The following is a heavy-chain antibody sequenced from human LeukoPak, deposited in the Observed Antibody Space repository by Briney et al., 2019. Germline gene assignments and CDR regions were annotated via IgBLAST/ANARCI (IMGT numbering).Heavy chain of an antibody. CDR2: INHSGST. J-gene: IGHJ6*02. CDR3: ARGRVYCSSTSCYLGGYYYYGMDV. Sequence: SETLSLTCAVYGGSFSGYYWSWIRQPPGKGLEWIGEINHSGSTNYNPSLKSRVTISVDTSKNQFSLKLSSVTAADTAVYYCARGRVYCSSTSCYLGGYYYYGMDVWGQGTTVTVSS. V-gene: IGHV4-34*01. CDR1: GGSFSGYY. D-gene: IGHD2-2*01.